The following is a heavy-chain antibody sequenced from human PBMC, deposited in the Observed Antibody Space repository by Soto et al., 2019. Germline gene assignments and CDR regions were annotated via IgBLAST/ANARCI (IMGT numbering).Heavy chain of an antibody. Sequence: SYNLSFAESRVGEAISTRRYSWGWNHQPPGKGLEWIGSIYYSGSTYYNPSLKSRVTISVDTSKNQFSLKLSSVTAADTAVYYCARHLESSAYDYGDYSGPVFRGPNLGYFDYWGQGTLVTVSS. CDR1: GEAISTRRYS. D-gene: IGHD4-17*01. CDR2: IYYSGST. V-gene: IGHV4-39*01. CDR3: ARHLESSAYDYGDYSGPVFRGPNLGYFDY. J-gene: IGHJ4*02.